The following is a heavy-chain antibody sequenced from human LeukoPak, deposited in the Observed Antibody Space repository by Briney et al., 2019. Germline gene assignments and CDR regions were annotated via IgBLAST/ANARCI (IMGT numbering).Heavy chain of an antibody. V-gene: IGHV1-2*02. CDR2: INPNSGGT. Sequence: ALVKVSCKASGYTFSGYYMHWVRQAPGQGLEWMGWINPNSGGTNYAQKFQGRVTMTRDTSISTAYMELSRLRSDDTAVYYCARGIGLGSYYNPSDYWGQGTLVTVSS. J-gene: IGHJ4*02. CDR3: ARGIGLGSYYNPSDY. CDR1: GYTFSGYY. D-gene: IGHD3-10*01.